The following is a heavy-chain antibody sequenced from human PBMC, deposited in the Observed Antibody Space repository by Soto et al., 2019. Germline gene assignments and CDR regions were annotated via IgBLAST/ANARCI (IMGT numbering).Heavy chain of an antibody. J-gene: IGHJ2*01. D-gene: IGHD4-17*01. CDR2: ISGSGGST. CDR1: GFTFSSYA. V-gene: IGHV3-23*01. Sequence: EVPLLEAGGGLVQPGGSLRLSCAASGFTFSSYAMNWVRQAPGKGLEWVSVISGSGGSTDYADAVKGRFTISRDNSKNTVYLQMNSLRAEDTAVYYCAKRTVAWYFDLWGRGTLVTVSS. CDR3: AKRTVAWYFDL.